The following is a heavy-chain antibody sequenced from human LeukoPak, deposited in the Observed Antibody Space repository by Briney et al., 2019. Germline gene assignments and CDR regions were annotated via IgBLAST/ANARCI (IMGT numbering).Heavy chain of an antibody. Sequence: SETLSLTCTVSGGSISSYYWGWIRQPPGKGLEWIGSIYYSGSTYYNPSLKSRVTISVDTSKNQFSLKLSSVTAADTAVYYCARVYSSGFPVYNWFDPWGQGTLVTVSS. CDR1: GGSISSYY. CDR2: IYYSGST. J-gene: IGHJ5*02. CDR3: ARVYSSGFPVYNWFDP. V-gene: IGHV4-39*01. D-gene: IGHD6-19*01.